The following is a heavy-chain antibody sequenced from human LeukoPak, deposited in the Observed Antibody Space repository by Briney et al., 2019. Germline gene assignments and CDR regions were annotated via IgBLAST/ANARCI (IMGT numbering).Heavy chain of an antibody. Sequence: GGSLRLSCAASGFTFSSYGMHWVRQAPGKGLEWVAVIWYGGSNKYYADSVKGRFTISRDYSKNTLYLQMNSLRAEDTAVYYCVGSSSSGKGAFDIWGQGTMVTVSS. J-gene: IGHJ3*02. V-gene: IGHV3-33*08. D-gene: IGHD6-6*01. CDR3: VGSSSSGKGAFDI. CDR2: IWYGGSNK. CDR1: GFTFSSYG.